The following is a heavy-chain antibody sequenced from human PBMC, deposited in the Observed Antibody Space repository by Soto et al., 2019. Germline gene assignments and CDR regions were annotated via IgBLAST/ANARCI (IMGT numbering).Heavy chain of an antibody. D-gene: IGHD1-26*01. J-gene: IGHJ4*02. CDR2: INHSGST. CDR1: GGSFSGYY. V-gene: IGHV4-34*01. Sequence: SETLSLTCAVYGGSFSGYYWSWIRQPPGKGLEWIGEINHSGSTNYNPSLKSRVTISVDTSKNQFSLKLSSVTAADTAVYYCARGHRSRLPIDYWGQGTLVTVSS. CDR3: ARGHRSRLPIDY.